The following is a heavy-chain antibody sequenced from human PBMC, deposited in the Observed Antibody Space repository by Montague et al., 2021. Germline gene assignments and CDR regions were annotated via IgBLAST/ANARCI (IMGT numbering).Heavy chain of an antibody. V-gene: IGHV4-39*01. CDR1: GGSISSSSYY. Sequence: SETLSLTCTVSGGSISSSSYYWGWIRQPPGKGLEWIGSIYYSGNTYYNPSLKSRVTISVDPSKNQFSLRLSSVTAADTAAYYCARPNIVTIHWYFDLWDRGTLVLVSS. CDR3: ARPNIVTIHWYFDL. J-gene: IGHJ2*01. CDR2: IYYSGNT. D-gene: IGHD5-12*01.